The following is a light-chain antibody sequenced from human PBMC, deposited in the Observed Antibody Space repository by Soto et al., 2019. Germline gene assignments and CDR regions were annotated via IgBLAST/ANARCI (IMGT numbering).Light chain of an antibody. CDR3: QQYASYPWT. Sequence: DIQMTQSPSTLSASVGDRVTITCRASRSASDWLAWYQQRPGEAPRMLISKASTLESGVPSRFNGSGSGTHFTLTITSLQPDDSATFYCQQYASYPWTFGRGTKVDIK. CDR2: KAS. CDR1: RSASDW. J-gene: IGKJ1*01. V-gene: IGKV1-5*03.